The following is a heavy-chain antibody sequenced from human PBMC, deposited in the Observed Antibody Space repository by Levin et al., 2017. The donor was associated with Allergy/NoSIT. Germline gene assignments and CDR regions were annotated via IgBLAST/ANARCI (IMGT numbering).Heavy chain of an antibody. Sequence: GGSLRLSCAASGYTFRDAWMSWVRQAPGMGLEYIGHIRSRSDGGTTNYAAPVKGRFTISRDDSRNMLYLQMTSLKTDDTAVYYCTRGQLFGGQGTLVTVSS. CDR2: IRSRSDGGTT. J-gene: IGHJ4*02. D-gene: IGHD6-13*01. CDR1: GYTFRDAW. CDR3: TRGQLF. V-gene: IGHV3-15*01.